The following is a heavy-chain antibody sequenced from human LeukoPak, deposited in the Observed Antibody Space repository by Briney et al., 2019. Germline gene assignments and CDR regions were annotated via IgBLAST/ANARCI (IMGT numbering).Heavy chain of an antibody. V-gene: IGHV3-23*01. Sequence: AGSLTLARLAARFMFVSYDMNWVRQPAGKVLEWVGGISGRGGRTYYGGSVKGRFSISRDNSGHTLYLQMNSLRAEDTAVYYRASLTRGGPRSYWGQGTLVSVSS. CDR3: ASLTRGGPRSY. CDR1: RFMFVSYD. CDR2: ISGRGGRT. J-gene: IGHJ4*02. D-gene: IGHD3-10*01.